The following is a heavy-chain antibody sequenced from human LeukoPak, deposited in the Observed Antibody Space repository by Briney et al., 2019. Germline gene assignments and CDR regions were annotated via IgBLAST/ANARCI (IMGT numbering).Heavy chain of an antibody. CDR3: ARDGRFAAYEPDY. V-gene: IGHV1-18*01. J-gene: IGHJ4*02. D-gene: IGHD1-26*01. CDR2: ISAYNGNT. Sequence: ASVKVSCKASGYTFTSYGISWVRQAPGQGLEWVGWISAYNGNTNYAQKFQGRVTMTTDTSTSTAHMELRSLRYDDTAVYYCARDGRFAAYEPDYWGQGTLVTVSS. CDR1: GYTFTSYG.